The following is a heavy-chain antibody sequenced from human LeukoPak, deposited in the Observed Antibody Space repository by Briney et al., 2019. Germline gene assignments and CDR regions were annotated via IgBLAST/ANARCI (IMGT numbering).Heavy chain of an antibody. CDR2: ISYDGSNK. J-gene: IGHJ4*02. CDR3: AKDPRDIVVVPAAILQWLVPYYFDY. Sequence: GGSLRLSCAASGFTFSSYGMHWVRQAPGKGLEWVAVISYDGSNKYYADSVKGRFAISRDNSKNTLYLQMNSLRAEDTAVYYCAKDPRDIVVVPAAILQWLVPYYFDYWGQGTLVTVSS. D-gene: IGHD2-2*02. CDR1: GFTFSSYG. V-gene: IGHV3-30*18.